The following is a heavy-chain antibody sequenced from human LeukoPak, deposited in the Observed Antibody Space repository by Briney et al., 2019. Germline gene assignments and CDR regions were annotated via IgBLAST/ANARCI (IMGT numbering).Heavy chain of an antibody. CDR3: ARDWGLDP. CDR1: GGSISSYY. J-gene: IGHJ5*02. CDR2: IYYSGST. D-gene: IGHD3-16*01. V-gene: IGHV4-59*13. Sequence: SETLSLTCTVSGGSISSYYWSRIRQPPGKGLEWIGYIYYSGSTNYNPSLKSRVTISVDTSKNQFSLKLSSVTAADTAVYCCARDWGLDPWGQGTLVTVSS.